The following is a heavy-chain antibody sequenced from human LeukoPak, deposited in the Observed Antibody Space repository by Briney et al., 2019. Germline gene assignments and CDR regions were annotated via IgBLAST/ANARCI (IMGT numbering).Heavy chain of an antibody. V-gene: IGHV3-21*04. J-gene: IGHJ5*02. CDR1: GFTFSSYS. CDR2: ISSSSSYI. Sequence: KPGGSLRLSCAASGFTFSSYSMNWVRQAPGKGLEWVSSISSSSSYIYYADSVKGRFTISRDNAKNSLYLQMNSLRAEDTALYYCARDGDYYDSSGYNWFDPWGQGTLVTVSS. CDR3: ARDGDYYDSSGYNWFDP. D-gene: IGHD3-22*01.